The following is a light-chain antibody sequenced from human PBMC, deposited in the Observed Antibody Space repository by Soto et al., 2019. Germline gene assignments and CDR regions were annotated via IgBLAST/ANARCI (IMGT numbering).Light chain of an antibody. Sequence: SVSGAPGCLNNNSCTGTSSDVGSYNYVSWYQQHPGKAPKLMIYEVSDRPSGISSRFSGSKSGNTASLTISGLQTENEADYYCSSYTSSSTLFGTGTKVTVL. CDR3: SSYTSSSTL. J-gene: IGLJ1*01. V-gene: IGLV2-14*01. CDR1: SSDVGSYNY. CDR2: EVS.